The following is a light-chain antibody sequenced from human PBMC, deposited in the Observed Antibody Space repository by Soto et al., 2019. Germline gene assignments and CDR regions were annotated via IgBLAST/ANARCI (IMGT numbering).Light chain of an antibody. CDR3: QYYGSPHRT. CDR2: GAS. V-gene: IGKV3-20*01. J-gene: IGKJ1*01. CDR1: QSVTNNW. Sequence: EMVLTQSPGTLSLSPGERATLSCRASQSVTNNWLAWFQQKPGQAPTFLIYGASSRAPGVPERFSRSGSGTDFTLTIRRLEPEDSAVYYCQYYGSPHRTFGQGTKVEIK.